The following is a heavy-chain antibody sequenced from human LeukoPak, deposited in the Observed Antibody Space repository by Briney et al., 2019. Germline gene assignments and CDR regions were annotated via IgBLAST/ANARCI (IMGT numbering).Heavy chain of an antibody. CDR1: GFTFSSYG. CDR3: AKEVYDSSDGGAFDI. CDR2: ISYDGSNK. D-gene: IGHD3-22*01. Sequence: GGSLRLSCAASGFTFSSYGMHWFRQAPGKGLEWVAVISYDGSNKYYADSVKGRFTISRDNSKNTLYLQMNSLRAEDTAVYYCAKEVYDSSDGGAFDIWGQGTMVTVSS. J-gene: IGHJ3*02. V-gene: IGHV3-30*18.